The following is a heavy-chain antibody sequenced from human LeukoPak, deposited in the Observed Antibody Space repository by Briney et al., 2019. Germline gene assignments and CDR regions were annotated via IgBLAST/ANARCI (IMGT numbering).Heavy chain of an antibody. CDR1: GFSLSTRGMC. J-gene: IGHJ4*02. D-gene: IGHD3-10*01. Sequence: SGPTLVNPTQTLTLTCTFSGFSLSTRGMCVSWIRQPPGKALEWLALIDWDDDKYYSTSLKTRLTISKDTSKNQVVLTMTNMDPVDTAAYYCARNTYYYGSGSYVEDYWGQGTLVTVSS. V-gene: IGHV2-70*01. CDR2: IDWDDDK. CDR3: ARNTYYYGSGSYVEDY.